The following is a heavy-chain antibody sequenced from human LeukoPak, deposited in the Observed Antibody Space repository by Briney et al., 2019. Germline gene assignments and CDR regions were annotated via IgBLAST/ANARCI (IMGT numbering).Heavy chain of an antibody. Sequence: GGSLRLSCAASGFAFSSYWMHWVRQAPGKGLVWVPRIHSDGSSTSYADSVRGRFTISRDDAKSTLYLQMNSLRAEDTAVYYCARSGWPYYFDYWGQGTLVTVSS. J-gene: IGHJ4*02. CDR2: IHSDGSST. D-gene: IGHD3-22*01. V-gene: IGHV3-74*01. CDR3: ARSGWPYYFDY. CDR1: GFAFSSYW.